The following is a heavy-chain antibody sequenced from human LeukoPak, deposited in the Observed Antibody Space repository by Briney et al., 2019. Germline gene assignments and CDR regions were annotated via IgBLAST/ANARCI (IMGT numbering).Heavy chain of an antibody. CDR1: GGTFSSYA. CDR2: IIPILGIA. Sequence: SVKVSCKASGGTFSSYAISWVRQAPRQGLEWMGRIIPILGIANYAQKFQGRVTITADKSTSTAYMELSSLRSEDTAVYYCAREVDTAMAFDYWGQGTLVTVSS. D-gene: IGHD5-18*01. V-gene: IGHV1-69*04. J-gene: IGHJ4*02. CDR3: AREVDTAMAFDY.